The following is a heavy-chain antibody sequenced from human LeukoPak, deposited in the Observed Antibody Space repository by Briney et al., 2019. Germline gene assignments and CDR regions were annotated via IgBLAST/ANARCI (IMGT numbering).Heavy chain of an antibody. V-gene: IGHV3-33*06. CDR3: AKDSGTYRDFNV. Sequence: PGGSLRLSCVASGFGFSSYGMHWVRQAPGKGLEWVAVIWFSGNNRFYADSVKGRFTISRDNSKNTLYLEMRSLKADDTAVYYCAKDSGTYRDFNVWGQGTLVTVSS. J-gene: IGHJ3*01. CDR2: IWFSGNNR. D-gene: IGHD1-26*01. CDR1: GFGFSSYG.